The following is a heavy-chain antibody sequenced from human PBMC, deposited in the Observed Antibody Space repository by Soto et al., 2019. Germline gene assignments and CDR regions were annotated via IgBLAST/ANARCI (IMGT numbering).Heavy chain of an antibody. Sequence: AGGSLRLSCAASGFTFSGYGMHWVRQAPGKGLEWVAVISHDGSNKYYADSVKGRFTLSRDNSKNTLYLQMNSLRAVDTAVYYCARDRAPYSSNWYVPYDYWGQGTLVTVSS. V-gene: IGHV3-30*03. CDR1: GFTFSGYG. CDR2: ISHDGSNK. CDR3: ARDRAPYSSNWYVPYDY. D-gene: IGHD6-13*01. J-gene: IGHJ4*02.